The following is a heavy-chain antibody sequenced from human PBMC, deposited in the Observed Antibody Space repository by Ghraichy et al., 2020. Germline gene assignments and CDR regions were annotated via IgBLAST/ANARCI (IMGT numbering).Heavy chain of an antibody. D-gene: IGHD5-24*01. CDR2: IKQDGNEK. CDR1: RFTFGTYS. J-gene: IGHJ4*02. V-gene: IGHV3-7*03. CDR3: ARWRWLQSEFDY. Sequence: GGSLRLSCAASRFTFGTYSMSWVRQAPGKGLEWVAYIKQDGNEKDYVDSVKGRFTISRDNAKNSLYLQMNSLRAEDTAVYYCARWRWLQSEFDYWGQGTLVTVSS.